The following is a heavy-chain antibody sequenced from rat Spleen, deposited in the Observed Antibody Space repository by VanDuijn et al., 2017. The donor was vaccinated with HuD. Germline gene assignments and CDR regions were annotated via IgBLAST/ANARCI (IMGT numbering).Heavy chain of an antibody. CDR2: ITNIAGGT. Sequence: EVQLVESGGGLVQPGRSLKLSCVASGFTLNDYWMTWIRQAPGKGLEWIASITNIAGGTYYADSVKRRFTISRDNAKSTLYLQMDSLRSEDTAIYYCARPTTGIPFNYWGQGVMVTVSS. CDR1: GFTLNDYW. CDR3: ARPTTGIPFNY. V-gene: IGHV5-31*01. D-gene: IGHD1-9*01. J-gene: IGHJ2*01.